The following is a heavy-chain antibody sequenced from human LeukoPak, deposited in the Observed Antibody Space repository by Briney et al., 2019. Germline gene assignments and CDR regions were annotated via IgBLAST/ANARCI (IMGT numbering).Heavy chain of an antibody. CDR2: IYYSGST. Sequence: SETLSLTCTVSGGSISSYYWSWIRQPPGKGLEWIGYIYYSGSTNYNPSLKSRVTISVDTSKNQFSLKLSSVTAADTAVYYCPRLLRFGESQDAFDIWGQGTMVTVSS. J-gene: IGHJ3*02. CDR1: GGSISSYY. D-gene: IGHD3-10*01. V-gene: IGHV4-59*08. CDR3: PRLLRFGESQDAFDI.